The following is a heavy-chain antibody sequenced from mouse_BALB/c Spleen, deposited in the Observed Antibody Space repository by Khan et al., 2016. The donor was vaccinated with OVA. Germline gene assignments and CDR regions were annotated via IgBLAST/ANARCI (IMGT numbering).Heavy chain of an antibody. CDR2: ISYSGNP. CDR1: GYSITSDYA. D-gene: IGHD2-3*01. Sequence: EVQLQESGPGLVKPSQSLSLTCTVTGYSITSDYAWNWIRQFPGNKLEMMGYISYSGNPKYNHSLKSRISFTRDTSKNPFFLQLNYVTIEDAATYYCARVDGGDFDYWGQGTTLTVSS. J-gene: IGHJ2*01. V-gene: IGHV3-2*02. CDR3: ARVDGGDFDY.